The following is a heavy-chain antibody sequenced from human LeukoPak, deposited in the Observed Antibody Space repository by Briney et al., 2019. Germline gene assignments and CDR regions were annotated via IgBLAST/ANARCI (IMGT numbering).Heavy chain of an antibody. J-gene: IGHJ4*02. Sequence: GGSLRLSCAASGFTFDDYGMSWVRQAPGKGLEWVSGINWNGGSTGYADSVKGRFTIYRDNAKNSLYLQMNSLRAEDTALYYCARTYSGYVWGTFDYWGQGTLVTVSS. CDR1: GFTFDDYG. CDR3: ARTYSGYVWGTFDY. CDR2: INWNGGST. V-gene: IGHV3-20*04. D-gene: IGHD3-16*01.